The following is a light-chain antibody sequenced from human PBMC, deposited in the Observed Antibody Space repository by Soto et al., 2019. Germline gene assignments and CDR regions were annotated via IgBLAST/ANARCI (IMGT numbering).Light chain of an antibody. V-gene: IGKV2-30*01. J-gene: IGKJ2*03. Sequence: VVLTQSPLSLPVTLGQPASISCRSRQSLVYRDGNTYLNWFQQRPGQSPRSLIYKVSDRDSGVPDRFSGSGSGTDFTLKISRVEAEDVGVYYCMQGTRWSPYSFGQGTKLEIK. CDR3: MQGTRWSPYS. CDR2: KVS. CDR1: QSLVYRDGNTY.